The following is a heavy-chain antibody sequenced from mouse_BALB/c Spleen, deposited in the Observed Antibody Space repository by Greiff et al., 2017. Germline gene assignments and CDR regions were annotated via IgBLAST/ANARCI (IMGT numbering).Heavy chain of an antibody. CDR2: INPSTGYT. Sequence: VQLQQSGAELAKPGASVKMSCKASGYTFTSYWMHWVKQRPGQGLEWIGYINPSTGYTEYNQKFKDKATLTADKSSSTAYMQLSSLTSEDSAVYYCARWGFITTYFDYWGQGTTLTVSS. CDR3: ARWGFITTYFDY. D-gene: IGHD1-2*01. CDR1: GYTFTSYW. J-gene: IGHJ2*01. V-gene: IGHV1-7*01.